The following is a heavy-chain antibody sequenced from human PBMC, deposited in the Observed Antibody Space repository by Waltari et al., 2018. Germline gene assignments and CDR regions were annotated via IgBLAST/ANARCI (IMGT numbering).Heavy chain of an antibody. CDR2: IYYSGST. V-gene: IGHV4-39*07. J-gene: IGHJ5*02. Sequence: QLQLQESGPGLVKPSETLSLTCTVSGGSISSSSYYWGWIRQPPGKGLEWTGSIYYSGSTYYNPSLKSRVTISVDTSKNQFSLKLSSVTAADTAVYYCARYYCSGGSCYNWFDPWGQGTLVTVSS. CDR3: ARYYCSGGSCYNWFDP. CDR1: GGSISSSSYY. D-gene: IGHD2-15*01.